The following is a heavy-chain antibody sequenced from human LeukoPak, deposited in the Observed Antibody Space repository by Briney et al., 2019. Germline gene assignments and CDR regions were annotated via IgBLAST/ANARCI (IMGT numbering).Heavy chain of an antibody. CDR3: AKDADTATHFDY. D-gene: IGHD5-18*01. Sequence: GRSLRLSCAASGYTFSSYGMHWVRQAPGKGLEWVAVIWYDGSNKYYADSVKGRFTISRDNTKNTLYLQMNSLRAEDTAVYYCAKDADTATHFDYWGQGTLVTVSS. CDR1: GYTFSSYG. V-gene: IGHV3-33*06. CDR2: IWYDGSNK. J-gene: IGHJ4*02.